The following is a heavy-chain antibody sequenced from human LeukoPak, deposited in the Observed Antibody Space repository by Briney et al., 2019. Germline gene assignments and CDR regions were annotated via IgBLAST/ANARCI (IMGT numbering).Heavy chain of an antibody. CDR3: ARVPDYDFWSGYSNWFDP. V-gene: IGHV1-18*01. D-gene: IGHD3-3*01. Sequence: GASVKVSCKASGYTFTSYGISWVRQAPGQGLEWVGWISAYNGNTNYAQKLQGRVTMTTDTSTSTAYMELRSLRSDDTAVYYCARVPDYDFWSGYSNWFDPWGQGTLVTVSS. CDR2: ISAYNGNT. J-gene: IGHJ5*02. CDR1: GYTFTSYG.